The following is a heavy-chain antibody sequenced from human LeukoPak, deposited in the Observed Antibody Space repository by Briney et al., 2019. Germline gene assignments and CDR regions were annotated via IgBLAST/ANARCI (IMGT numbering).Heavy chain of an antibody. V-gene: IGHV4-38-2*02. CDR1: AYSISSGYY. CDR3: GRSYHDDAWAAFDM. J-gene: IGHJ3*02. D-gene: IGHD2-2*01. Sequence: SETLSLTCTVSAYSISSGYYWGWIRQPPGKGLEWIGSIYHNGVTLSNASVRSPLSMSVDTSKNQFSLRLSSVTAADTTVYYCGRSYHDDAWAAFDMWGQGTVVTISS. CDR2: IYHNGVT.